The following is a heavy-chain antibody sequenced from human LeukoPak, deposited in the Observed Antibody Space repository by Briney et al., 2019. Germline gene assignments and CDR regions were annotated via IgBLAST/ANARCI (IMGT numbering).Heavy chain of an antibody. V-gene: IGHV1-18*01. CDR3: AREATVTTFDY. J-gene: IGHJ4*02. CDR1: GYTFTSYG. Sequence: ASVKVSCKASGYTFTSYGTSWVRQAPGQGLEWMGWISAYNGNTNYAQKLQGRVTMTTDASTSTAYMELRSLRSDDTAVYYCAREATVTTFDYWGQGTLVTVSS. D-gene: IGHD4-11*01. CDR2: ISAYNGNT.